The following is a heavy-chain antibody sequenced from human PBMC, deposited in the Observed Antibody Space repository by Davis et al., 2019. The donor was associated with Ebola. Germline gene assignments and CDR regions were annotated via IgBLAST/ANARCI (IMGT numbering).Heavy chain of an antibody. V-gene: IGHV4-34*01. J-gene: IGHJ6*02. D-gene: IGHD3-10*01. CDR2: INHSGST. Sequence: SETLSLTCAVYGGSFSGYYWSWIRQPPGKGLEWIGEINHSGSTNYNPSLKSRVTISVDTSKNQFSLKLSSVTAADTAVYYCARHLITMVRGVIRYYYGMDVWGQGTAVTVSS. CDR3: ARHLITMVRGVIRYYYGMDV. CDR1: GGSFSGYY.